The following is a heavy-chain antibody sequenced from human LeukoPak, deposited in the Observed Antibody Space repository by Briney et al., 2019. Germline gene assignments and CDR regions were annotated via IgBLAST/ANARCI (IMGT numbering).Heavy chain of an antibody. J-gene: IGHJ2*01. Sequence: GRSLRLSCAASGFTFDDYAMHWVRQAPGKWLEWVAVISYDGSNKFYADSVKGRFTFSRDNSKNTLYLQMNSLRAEETAVYYCARGTVTSRTWYFDLWGRGTLVTVSS. CDR1: GFTFDDYA. D-gene: IGHD4-17*01. V-gene: IGHV3-30*04. CDR3: ARGTVTSRTWYFDL. CDR2: ISYDGSNK.